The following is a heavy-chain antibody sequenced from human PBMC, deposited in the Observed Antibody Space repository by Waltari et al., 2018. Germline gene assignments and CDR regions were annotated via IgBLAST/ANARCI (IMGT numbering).Heavy chain of an antibody. CDR2: IYYSGST. CDR3: ARRIAAAGPGWFDP. D-gene: IGHD6-13*01. J-gene: IGHJ5*02. CDR1: GGSISSSSYY. V-gene: IGHV4-39*01. Sequence: QLQLQESGPGLVKPSETLSLTCTVSGGSISSSSYYWGWIRQPPGKGLEWIGSIYYSGSTYYNPSLKSRGTISVDTAKNQFSLKLSSVTAADTAVYYCARRIAAAGPGWFDPWGQGTLVTVSS.